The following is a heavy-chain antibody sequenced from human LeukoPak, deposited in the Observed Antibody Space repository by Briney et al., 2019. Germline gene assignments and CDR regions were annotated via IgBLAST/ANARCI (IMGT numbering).Heavy chain of an antibody. CDR3: AKDKQRVAAYFDY. CDR1: GFTFSTYG. Sequence: GGSLRLSCAASGFTFSTYGMHWVRQAPGKGLEWVAFVRYDGSKKYYTNSVKGRFTISRDNSKNTLYLQMNSLRAEDTAVYYCAKDKQRVAAYFDYWGQGTLVTVSS. CDR2: VRYDGSKK. J-gene: IGHJ4*02. D-gene: IGHD2-15*01. V-gene: IGHV3-30*02.